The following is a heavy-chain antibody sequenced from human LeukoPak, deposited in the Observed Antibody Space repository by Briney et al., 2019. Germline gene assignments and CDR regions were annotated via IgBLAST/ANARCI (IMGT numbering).Heavy chain of an antibody. Sequence: SETLSLTCTVSGYSISSGYYWGWIRQPPGKGLEWIGSIYHSGSTYYNPSLKSRVTISVDTSKNQFSLKLSSVTAADTAVYYCARLAYYFDYWGQGTLVTVSS. V-gene: IGHV4-38-2*02. CDR1: GYSISSGYY. CDR2: IYHSGST. J-gene: IGHJ4*02. CDR3: ARLAYYFDY.